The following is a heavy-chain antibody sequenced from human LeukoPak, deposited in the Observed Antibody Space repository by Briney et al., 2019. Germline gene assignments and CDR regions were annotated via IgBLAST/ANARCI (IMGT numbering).Heavy chain of an antibody. D-gene: IGHD2-2*01. CDR3: AREPSLGYCSSTSCYPLDY. Sequence: ASVKASCKSSVGTVSSYAISWVRQAPGQGLEWMGRIGPILGIAHYAQKFQGRVTITADKSTSTAYKDLSSLRSEDTAVYYCAREPSLGYCSSTSCYPLDYWGQGTLVTVSS. V-gene: IGHV1-69*04. CDR2: IGPILGIA. J-gene: IGHJ4*02. CDR1: VGTVSSYA.